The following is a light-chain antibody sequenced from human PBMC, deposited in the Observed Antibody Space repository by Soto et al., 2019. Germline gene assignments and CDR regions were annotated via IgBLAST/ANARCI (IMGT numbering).Light chain of an antibody. V-gene: IGKV3-11*01. CDR1: QYINTR. CDR3: QPRKRWPRT. J-gene: IGKJ1*01. Sequence: EIVLTHSPATLSSFPGDRVTLSCRASQYINTRLAWYQHRPSQAPRLLIYQTYIRAAGIPARFSASGTGTDFPLTISYLQPEDFAVYYCQPRKRWPRTFGQGTNLDI. CDR2: QTY.